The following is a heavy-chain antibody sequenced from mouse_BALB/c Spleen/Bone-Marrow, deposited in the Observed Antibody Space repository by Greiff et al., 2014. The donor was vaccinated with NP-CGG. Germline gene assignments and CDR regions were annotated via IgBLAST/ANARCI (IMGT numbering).Heavy chain of an antibody. J-gene: IGHJ2*01. CDR1: GYRFNSYW. CDR3: ARLGIRSFDY. V-gene: IGHV1-9*01. D-gene: IGHD3-1*01. CDR2: IFPGSGST. Sequence: QVQLKESGADLMKPGASVKISCKATGYRFNSYWIEWVKQRPGHGLEWIGEIFPGSGSTSFNEKFKGKATFTAYTSSNAAYMQISSLTSEDSAVYYCARLGIRSFDYWGQGTTLTVSS.